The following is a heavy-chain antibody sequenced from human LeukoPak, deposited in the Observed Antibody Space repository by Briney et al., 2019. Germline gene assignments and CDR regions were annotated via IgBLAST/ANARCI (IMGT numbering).Heavy chain of an antibody. J-gene: IGHJ4*02. Sequence: GGSLRLSCAASGFTFNTYVMSWVRQAPGKGLEWVSAINGGGSNTYYADSVKGRFSISRDNAKNTLYLQMNSLRVEDTAVYYCARGRPHGNDYWGQGTLVTVSS. D-gene: IGHD4-23*01. V-gene: IGHV3-23*01. CDR2: INGGGSNT. CDR1: GFTFNTYV. CDR3: ARGRPHGNDY.